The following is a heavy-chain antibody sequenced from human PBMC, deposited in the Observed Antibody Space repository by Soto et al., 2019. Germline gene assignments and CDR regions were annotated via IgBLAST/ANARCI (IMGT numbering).Heavy chain of an antibody. V-gene: IGHV1-69-2*01. D-gene: IGHD1-26*01. J-gene: IGHJ6*02. CDR1: GYTFTDYY. Sequence: ASVKVSCKVSGYTFTDYYVHWVQQAPGKGLEWMGLVDSADGETIYAEKFQGRVTMTADTSTDTAYMELTSLRSEDAAVYYCGTVGRLGSTGASTYGMDVWGQGTTVTVSS. CDR2: VDSADGET. CDR3: GTVGRLGSTGASTYGMDV.